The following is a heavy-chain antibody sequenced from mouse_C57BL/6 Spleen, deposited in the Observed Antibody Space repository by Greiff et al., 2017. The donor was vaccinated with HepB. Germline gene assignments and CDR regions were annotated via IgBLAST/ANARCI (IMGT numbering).Heavy chain of an antibody. CDR2: IHPNSGST. CDR1: GYTFTSYW. J-gene: IGHJ2*01. CDR3: SRTSYSHLNY. D-gene: IGHD2-10*01. V-gene: IGHV1-64*01. Sequence: VKLQQPGAELVKPGASVKLSCKASGYTFTSYWMHWVKQRPGQGLEWIGMIHPNSGSTNYNEKFKSKATLTVDKSSSTAYMQLSSLTSEDSAVYYCSRTSYSHLNYWGQGTTLTVSS.